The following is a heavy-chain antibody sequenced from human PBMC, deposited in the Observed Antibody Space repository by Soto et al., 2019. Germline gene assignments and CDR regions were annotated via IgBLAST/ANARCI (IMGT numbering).Heavy chain of an antibody. D-gene: IGHD6-6*01. CDR2: IYYTGST. J-gene: IGHJ6*02. V-gene: IGHV4-59*01. CDR3: TRDKGPRRSYYGMDV. CDR1: GGSISSYY. Sequence: QVQLQESGPGLVKASETLSLTCTVSGGSISSYYWSWIRQPPGKGLEWIGFIYYTGSTNYNPSLRSRVTISVDTSKNQCSLKLRSVNAADTAVYFCTRDKGPRRSYYGMDVWGQGTTVTVAS.